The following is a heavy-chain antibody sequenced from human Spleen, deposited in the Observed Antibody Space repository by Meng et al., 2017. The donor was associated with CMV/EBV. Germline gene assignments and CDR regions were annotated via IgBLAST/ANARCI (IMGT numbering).Heavy chain of an antibody. CDR2: ISAYSGDT. D-gene: IGHD3-22*01. V-gene: IGHV1-18*04. CDR1: GYTVNSYG. CDR3: ARASMIAVVLDFDY. J-gene: IGHJ4*02. Sequence: KVSGYTVNSYGITWARQAPGEGLEWMGWISAYSGDTNYAQKFQDRVTMTTDRSTSTAYMELRSLRYDDTAVYFCARASMIAVVLDFDYWGQGSLVTVSS.